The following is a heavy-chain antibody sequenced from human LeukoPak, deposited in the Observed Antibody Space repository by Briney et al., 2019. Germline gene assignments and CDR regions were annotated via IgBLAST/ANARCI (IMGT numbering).Heavy chain of an antibody. Sequence: GGSLRLSCEASGFTVNSHYMSWVRRAPGKGLEWVSVIYSGGTTYYADSVKGRFTISRDKSKNTLCLQMNSLRAEDSAVYSCTRGRIGAAAGRTYYYYYYMDVWGKGTTVTVSS. CDR2: IYSGGTT. CDR3: TRGRIGAAAGRTYYYYYYMDV. D-gene: IGHD6-13*01. V-gene: IGHV3-66*02. J-gene: IGHJ6*03. CDR1: GFTVNSHY.